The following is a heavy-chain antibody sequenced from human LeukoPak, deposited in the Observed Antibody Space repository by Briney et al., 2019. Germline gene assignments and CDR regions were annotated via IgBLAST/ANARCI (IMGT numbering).Heavy chain of an antibody. Sequence: GGSLRLSCVASGFTFSRFAMSWVRQAPGKGLEWVPGISGTGSSTYYADSVKGRLTISRDNSKNTLYLQMHSLRADDTAVYYCAKKIKAAHYSSGCFDYWGQGALVTVSS. CDR3: AKKIKAAHYSSGCFDY. J-gene: IGHJ4*02. V-gene: IGHV3-23*01. D-gene: IGHD6-19*01. CDR2: ISGTGSST. CDR1: GFTFSRFA.